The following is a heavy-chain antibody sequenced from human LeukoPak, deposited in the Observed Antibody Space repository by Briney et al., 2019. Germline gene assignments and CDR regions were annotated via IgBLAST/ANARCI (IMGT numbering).Heavy chain of an antibody. CDR1: GGSISSYY. Sequence: PSETLSLTCTVSGGSISSYYWSWIRQPPGKGLEWIGYIYTSGSTNYNPSLKSRVTISVDTSKNQFSLELSSVTAADTAVYYCARANPKGYYMDVWGKGTTVTVSS. J-gene: IGHJ6*03. V-gene: IGHV4-4*09. CDR2: IYTSGST. CDR3: ARANPKGYYMDV.